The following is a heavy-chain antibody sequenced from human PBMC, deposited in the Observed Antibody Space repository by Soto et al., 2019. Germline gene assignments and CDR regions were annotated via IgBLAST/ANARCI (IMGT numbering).Heavy chain of an antibody. J-gene: IGHJ5*02. CDR1: GYRFTSYW. CDR2: IFPSDSDT. CDR3: ARKDKSGYFNWFDP. Sequence: GESLKISCRTSGYRFTSYWIAWVRQMPGKGLEWMGIIFPSDSDTRYSPSFQGQVTISADRSTSTVFLQWASLKALDTAVYFCARKDKSGYFNWFDPWGQGTLVTVSS. V-gene: IGHV5-51*01. D-gene: IGHD3-22*01.